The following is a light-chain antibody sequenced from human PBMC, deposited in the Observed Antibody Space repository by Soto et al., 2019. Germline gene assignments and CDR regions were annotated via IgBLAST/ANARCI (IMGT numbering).Light chain of an antibody. Sequence: EIVLTQSPGTLSLSPGERATLSCRASQSVSSSYLAWYQQKPGQAPRLLIYGASSRTTGIPDRFSGSGSGTDFTLTISRLEPEDCAVYYCQQYDSPPGLTFGGGTKVEIK. CDR2: GAS. CDR3: QQYDSPPGLT. CDR1: QSVSSSY. V-gene: IGKV3-20*01. J-gene: IGKJ4*01.